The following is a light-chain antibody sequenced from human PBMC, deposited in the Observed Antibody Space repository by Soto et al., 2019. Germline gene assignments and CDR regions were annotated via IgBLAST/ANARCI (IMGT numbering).Light chain of an antibody. V-gene: IGKV1-27*01. CDR2: AAS. J-gene: IGKJ4*01. CDR1: QAISNY. Sequence: DIKMTQSPSSLSASVGDRVTITCRASQAISNYLAWYQQKPGKVPSLLIYAASTLQSGVPSRFSGSGSGTDFTLTISSLQPEDIATYYCQKFNAVPTFGGGPRWRS. CDR3: QKFNAVPT.